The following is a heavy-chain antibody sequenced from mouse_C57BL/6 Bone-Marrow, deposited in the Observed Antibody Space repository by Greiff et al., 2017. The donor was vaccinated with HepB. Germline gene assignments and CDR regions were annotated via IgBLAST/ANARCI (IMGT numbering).Heavy chain of an antibody. V-gene: IGHV10-1*01. D-gene: IGHD3-2*02. Sequence: EVMLVESGGGLVQPKGSLKLSCAASGFSFNTYAMNWVRQAPGKGLEWVARIRSKSNNYATYYADSVKDRFTISRDDSESMLYLQMNNLKTEDTAMYYCVRQTLSFDYWGQGTTLTVSS. CDR1: GFSFNTYA. CDR3: VRQTLSFDY. J-gene: IGHJ2*01. CDR2: IRSKSNNYAT.